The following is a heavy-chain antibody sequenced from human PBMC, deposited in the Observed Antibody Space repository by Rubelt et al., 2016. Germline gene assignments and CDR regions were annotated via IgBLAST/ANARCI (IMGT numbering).Heavy chain of an antibody. V-gene: IGHV1-18*01. CDR1: GYTFTSYG. D-gene: IGHD2-2*01. CDR2: ISAYNGNT. Sequence: QVQLVQSGAEVKKPGASVKVSCKASGYTFTSYGISWVRQAPGQGLEWMGWISAYNGNTNFARKVQGLVTMTTETSTSTAYMELRSLRSDDTAVYYCARRIASAGWFDPWGQGTLVTVSS. CDR3: ARRIASAGWFDP. J-gene: IGHJ5*02.